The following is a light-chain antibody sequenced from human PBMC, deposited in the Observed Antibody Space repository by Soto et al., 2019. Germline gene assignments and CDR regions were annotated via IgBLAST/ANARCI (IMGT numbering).Light chain of an antibody. Sequence: QSALTQPASVSGSPGQSITISCTGTSSDVGYYHYVSWYQHHPGKAPKLMIYDVDNRPSGVSDRFSGSKSGNTASLPISGLQAEDEADYYCNSYTSSGTYVLFGGGTKVTVL. CDR1: SSDVGYYHY. CDR3: NSYTSSGTYVL. V-gene: IGLV2-14*03. J-gene: IGLJ2*01. CDR2: DVD.